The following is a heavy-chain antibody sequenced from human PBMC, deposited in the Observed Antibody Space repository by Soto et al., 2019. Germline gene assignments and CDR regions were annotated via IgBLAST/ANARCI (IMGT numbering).Heavy chain of an antibody. CDR2: INAGNGNT. D-gene: IGHD1-20*01. CDR1: GYTFTSYA. CDR3: ARGITLPTPLDY. Sequence: VSVKVSCKASGYTFTSYAMHWVRQAPGQRLEWMGWINAGNGNTKYSQKFQGRVTITRDTSASTAYMELSSLRSEDTAVYYCARGITLPTPLDYWGQGTQVTASS. J-gene: IGHJ4*02. V-gene: IGHV1-3*01.